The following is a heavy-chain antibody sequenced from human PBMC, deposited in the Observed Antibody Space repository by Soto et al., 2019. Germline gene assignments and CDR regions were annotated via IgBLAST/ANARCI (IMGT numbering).Heavy chain of an antibody. J-gene: IGHJ4*02. CDR1: GGTFSSYT. CDR2: ISAYNGNT. V-gene: IGHV1-18*01. Sequence: ASVKVSCKASGGTFSSYTISWVRQAPGQGLEWMGWISAYNGNTNYAQKLQGRVTMTTDTSTSTAYMELRSLRSDDTAVYYCARGRYGAQGYYFDYWGQGTLVTVSS. CDR3: ARGRYGAQGYYFDY. D-gene: IGHD5-18*01.